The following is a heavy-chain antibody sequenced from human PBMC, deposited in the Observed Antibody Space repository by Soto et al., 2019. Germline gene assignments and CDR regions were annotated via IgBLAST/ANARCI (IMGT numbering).Heavy chain of an antibody. Sequence: PSETLSLTCTVSGGSISSGGYYWSWIRQHPGKGLEWIGYIHYSGSTYYNPSLKSRVTISVDTSKNQFSLKLSSVTAADTAVYYCARRRPVRGQGCYFDYWGQGTLVTVSS. D-gene: IGHD3-10*02. CDR3: ARRRPVRGQGCYFDY. V-gene: IGHV4-31*03. J-gene: IGHJ4*02. CDR2: IHYSGST. CDR1: GGSISSGGYY.